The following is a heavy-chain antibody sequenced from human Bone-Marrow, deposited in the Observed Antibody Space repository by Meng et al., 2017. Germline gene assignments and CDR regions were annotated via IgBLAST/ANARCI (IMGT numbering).Heavy chain of an antibody. CDR1: GYTFTGYY. D-gene: IGHD5-18*01. CDR3: ARRRIQSTNWFDP. CDR2: INPNSGGT. Sequence: QVQLVQSGAEVKKPGASVKVSCKASGYTFTGYYMHWVRQAPGQGLEWMGRINPNSGGTNYAQKFQGRVTMTRNTSISTAYMELSSLRSEDTAVYYCARRRIQSTNWFDPWGQGTLVTVSS. V-gene: IGHV1-2*06. J-gene: IGHJ5*02.